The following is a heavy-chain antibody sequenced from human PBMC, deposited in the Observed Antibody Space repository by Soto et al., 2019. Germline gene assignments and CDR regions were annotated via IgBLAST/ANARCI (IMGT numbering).Heavy chain of an antibody. CDR3: ARTTVAFYFDC. J-gene: IGHJ4*02. CDR1: GFTFSTYS. CDR2: VISNGGST. Sequence: TGGSLRLSCAASGFTFSTYSMHWVRQAPGKGLEYVSGVISNGGSTFYANSVKGRFAISRDNSKNTLYLQMDSLTADDMAVYYCARTTVAFYFDCWGQGTLDTVSS. V-gene: IGHV3-64*01. D-gene: IGHD1-1*01.